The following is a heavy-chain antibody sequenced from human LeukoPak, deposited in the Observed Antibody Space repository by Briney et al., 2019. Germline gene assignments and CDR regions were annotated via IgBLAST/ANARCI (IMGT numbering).Heavy chain of an antibody. CDR2: ISPTGDTT. V-gene: IGHV1-46*02. Sequence: ASVKVSCKSSGYTFNRHWLHWVRQAPGQGLEWMGVISPTGDTTNYGQKFRGRVTMTRDMSTSTDYMELRSLRSDDTAVYYCARGYSSGWYYGYWGQGTLVTVSS. CDR1: GYTFNRHW. CDR3: ARGYSSGWYYGY. J-gene: IGHJ4*02. D-gene: IGHD6-19*01.